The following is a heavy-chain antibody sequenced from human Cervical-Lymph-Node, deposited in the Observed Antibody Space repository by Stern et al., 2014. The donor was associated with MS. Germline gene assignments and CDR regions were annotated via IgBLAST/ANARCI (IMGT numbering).Heavy chain of an antibody. CDR3: ARDPWGSGSYAYPYDY. J-gene: IGHJ4*02. CDR2: ISASGSGM. Sequence: EDQLVESGGGLVKPGESLRLSCEASGFTFRSYCMSWVRQAPGQGLEWVSSISASGSGMYYADSVKGRFASARDNARNSLYLQMNALRAEDTAVYFCARDPWGSGSYAYPYDYWGQGTLVIVSS. V-gene: IGHV3-21*01. D-gene: IGHD3-10*01. CDR1: GFTFRSYC.